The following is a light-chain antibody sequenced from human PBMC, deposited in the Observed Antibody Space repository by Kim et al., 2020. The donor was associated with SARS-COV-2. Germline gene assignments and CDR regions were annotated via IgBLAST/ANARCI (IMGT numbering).Light chain of an antibody. CDR2: RDF. J-gene: IGLJ2*01. CDR1: NIGSRY. CDR3: QVWDSRV. V-gene: IGLV3-9*01. Sequence: SVSVALGQTARITCGVKNIGSRYVHWYQQKPGQAPVLVIYRDFNRPSGIPERLSGSNSGNTATLTINRAQAGDEADYYCQVWDSRVFGGGTQLTVL.